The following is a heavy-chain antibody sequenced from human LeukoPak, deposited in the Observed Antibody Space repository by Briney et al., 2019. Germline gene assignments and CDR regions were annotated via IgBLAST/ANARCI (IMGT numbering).Heavy chain of an antibody. V-gene: IGHV5-51*07. CDR2: IYPGDSDT. D-gene: IGHD2-15*01. CDR3: ARRQYCSGGDCYSGAFDI. Sequence: GESLKISCKGSGYSFNTYWIAWVHQMPGKGLEWMGIIYPGDSDTRYSPPFQGQVSISADKSINTAYLQWSSLKASDTAIYYCARRQYCSGGDCYSGAFDIWGQGTMVTVSS. J-gene: IGHJ3*02. CDR1: GYSFNTYW.